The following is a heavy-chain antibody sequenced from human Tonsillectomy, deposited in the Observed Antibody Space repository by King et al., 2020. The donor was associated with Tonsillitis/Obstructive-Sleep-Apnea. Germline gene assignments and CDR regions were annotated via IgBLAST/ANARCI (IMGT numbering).Heavy chain of an antibody. CDR3: ARGLFRL. CDR2: ISMSGDAT. CDR1: GFSFYNYE. Sequence: QLVQSGGGLVQPGGSQRLSCVASGFSFYNYEMNWIRQAPGKGLEWLSYISMSGDATFYADSVKGRFTISRDNSKKLLYLQMNSLRAEDTAIYYCARGLFRLGGQGVLVTFSS. J-gene: IGHJ4*02. V-gene: IGHV3-48*03. D-gene: IGHD2-15*01.